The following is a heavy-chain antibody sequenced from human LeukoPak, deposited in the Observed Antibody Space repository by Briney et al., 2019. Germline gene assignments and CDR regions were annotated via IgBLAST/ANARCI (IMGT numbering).Heavy chain of an antibody. CDR2: ISGSGGST. CDR3: AKDPRFLEWLSEYYFDY. J-gene: IGHJ4*02. V-gene: IGHV3-23*01. Sequence: PGGSLRLSCAASGFTFSSYAMSWVRQAPGKGLEWVSAISGSGGSTYYADSVKGRFTISRDNSKNTLYLQMNSLRAEDTAVYYCAKDPRFLEWLSEYYFDYWGQGTLVTVSS. CDR1: GFTFSSYA. D-gene: IGHD3-3*01.